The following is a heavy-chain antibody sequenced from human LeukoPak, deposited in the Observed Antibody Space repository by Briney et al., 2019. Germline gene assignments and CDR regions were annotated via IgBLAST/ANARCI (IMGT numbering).Heavy chain of an antibody. CDR1: GFTFYCYG. CDR2: ISGSGGTT. J-gene: IGHJ3*02. V-gene: IGHV3-23*01. CDR3: AKDVKTLDAFDI. Sequence: GGSLRLSCAAPGFTFYCYGRSWVPQAPGKGLEWVPGISGSGGTTYYADSVKGRFTITRDNSRNTVYLQMNSLRAEDTAVYYCAKDVKTLDAFDIWGRGTMVAVSS.